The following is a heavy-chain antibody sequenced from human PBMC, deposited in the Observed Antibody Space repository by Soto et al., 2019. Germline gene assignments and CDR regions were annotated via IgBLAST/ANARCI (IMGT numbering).Heavy chain of an antibody. CDR1: GFTFSSYS. CDR2: ISSSSSTI. CDR3: ERVVISGGYLDY. D-gene: IGHD3-22*01. V-gene: IGHV3-48*01. Sequence: GSLRLSCAASGFTFSSYSMNWVRQAPGKGLEWVSYISSSSSTIYYADSVKGRFTISRDNAKNSLYLQMNSLRAEDTAVYYCERVVISGGYLDYWGQGTLVTSPQ. J-gene: IGHJ4*02.